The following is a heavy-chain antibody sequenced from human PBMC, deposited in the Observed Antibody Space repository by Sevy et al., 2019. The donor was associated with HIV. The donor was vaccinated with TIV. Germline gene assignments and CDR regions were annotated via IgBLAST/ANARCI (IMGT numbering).Heavy chain of an antibody. Sequence: GGSLRLSCAASGFTFSSYAMSWVRQAPGKGLEWVSAISGSGGSTYYADSVKGRFTISRDNSKNTLYLQMNSLRAEDTAVYYCAKDRKRWAAVITHNWFDPWGQGTLVTVSS. CDR3: AKDRKRWAAVITHNWFDP. V-gene: IGHV3-23*01. CDR2: ISGSGGST. J-gene: IGHJ5*02. CDR1: GFTFSSYA. D-gene: IGHD3-10*01.